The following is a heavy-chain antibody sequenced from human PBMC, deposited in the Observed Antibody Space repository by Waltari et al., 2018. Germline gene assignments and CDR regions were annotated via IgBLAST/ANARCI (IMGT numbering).Heavy chain of an antibody. J-gene: IGHJ4*02. CDR1: GFTFSSYG. D-gene: IGHD3-22*01. CDR3: AKERYYYDSSSSTDY. V-gene: IGHV3-30*02. CDR2: IRYDGSNK. Sequence: QVQLVESGGGVVQPGGSLRLSCAASGFTFSSYGMHWVRQAPGKGLEWVAFIRYDGSNKYYADSVKGRFTISRDNSKNTLYLQMNSLRAEDTAVYYCAKERYYYDSSSSTDYWGQGTLVTVSS.